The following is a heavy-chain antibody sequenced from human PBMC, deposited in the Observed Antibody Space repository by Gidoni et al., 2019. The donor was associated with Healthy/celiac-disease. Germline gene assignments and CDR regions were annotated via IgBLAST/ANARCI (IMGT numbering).Heavy chain of an antibody. D-gene: IGHD2-21*02. V-gene: IGHV3-30*18. CDR1: GFTFSSSG. CDR3: AKDRHIVVVTAILGYFDY. CDR2: ISYDGSNK. Sequence: QVQLVGSGGGVVQPGGSLRPSCQVTGFTFSSSGLHWVRQAPSQGMGWVAVISYDGSNKYYADSVKGRFTISRDNSKNTLYLQMNSLRAEDTAVYYCAKDRHIVVVTAILGYFDYWGQGTLVTVSS. J-gene: IGHJ4*02.